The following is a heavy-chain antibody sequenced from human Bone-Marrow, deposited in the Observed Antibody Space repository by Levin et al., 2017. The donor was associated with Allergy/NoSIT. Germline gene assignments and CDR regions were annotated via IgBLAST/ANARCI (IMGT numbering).Heavy chain of an antibody. J-gene: IGHJ4*02. D-gene: IGHD2-15*01. CDR2: INSVGSGT. CDR3: ARTYPQNCNGGRCYHYFDY. V-gene: IGHV3-74*01. CDR1: GFTFSIYW. Sequence: GGSLRLSCAASGFTFSIYWMHWVRQAPGKGLVWVSRINSVGSGTNYADSVKGRFTISRDNAKNTLYLQMNSLTVEDAAVYYCARTYPQNCNGGRCYHYFDYWGQGTLVTVSS.